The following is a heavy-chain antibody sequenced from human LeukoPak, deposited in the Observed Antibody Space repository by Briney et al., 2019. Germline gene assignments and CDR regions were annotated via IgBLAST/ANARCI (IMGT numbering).Heavy chain of an antibody. Sequence: PGGSLRLSCTASGFTFGDYAMSWFRQAPGKGLEWVGFIRSKAYGGTTEYAASVKGRFTISRDDSKSIAYLQMNSLKTEDTAVYYCTTVQGSSIAVAGVNYWGQGTLVTVSS. CDR3: TTVQGSSIAVAGVNY. D-gene: IGHD6-19*01. CDR1: GFTFGDYA. V-gene: IGHV3-49*03. J-gene: IGHJ4*02. CDR2: IRSKAYGGTT.